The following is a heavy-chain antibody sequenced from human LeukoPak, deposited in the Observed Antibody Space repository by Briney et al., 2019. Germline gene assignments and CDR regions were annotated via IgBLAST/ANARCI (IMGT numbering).Heavy chain of an antibody. J-gene: IGHJ4*02. CDR3: AKDRGSWPNYFDY. Sequence: PGGSLRLSCAASGFTFDDYAMHWVRQAPGKGLEWVSGISWNSGSIGYADSVKGRFTISRDNAKNSLYLQMNSLRAEDMALYYCAKDRGSWPNYFDYWGQGTLVTVSS. CDR2: ISWNSGSI. V-gene: IGHV3-9*03. D-gene: IGHD6-13*01. CDR1: GFTFDDYA.